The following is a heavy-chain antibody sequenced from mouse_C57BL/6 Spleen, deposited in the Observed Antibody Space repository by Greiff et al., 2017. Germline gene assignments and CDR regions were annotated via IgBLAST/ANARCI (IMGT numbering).Heavy chain of an antibody. Sequence: QVQLKESGPELVKPGASVKISCKASGYAFSSSWMNWVKQRPGKGLEWIGRIYPGDGDTNYNGKFKGKATLTADKSSSTAYMQLSSLTSEDSAVYFCAREGELRGSAMDYWGQGTSVTVSS. CDR1: GYAFSSSW. J-gene: IGHJ4*01. D-gene: IGHD1-1*01. V-gene: IGHV1-82*01. CDR3: AREGELRGSAMDY. CDR2: IYPGDGDT.